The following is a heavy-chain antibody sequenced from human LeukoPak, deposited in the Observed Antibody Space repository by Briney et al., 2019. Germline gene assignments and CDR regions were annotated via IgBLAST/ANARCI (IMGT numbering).Heavy chain of an antibody. Sequence: GGSLRLSCAASGVTLSSYAMSWARQAPGKGLEWVSSISGGGDSTYYADSVKGRFTISRDNSKNTLYLQMNSLRAEDTAIYYCAKGDGSSLAYYYGMDVWGQGTTVTVSS. V-gene: IGHV3-23*01. D-gene: IGHD1-26*01. J-gene: IGHJ6*02. CDR2: ISGGGDST. CDR3: AKGDGSSLAYYYGMDV. CDR1: GVTLSSYA.